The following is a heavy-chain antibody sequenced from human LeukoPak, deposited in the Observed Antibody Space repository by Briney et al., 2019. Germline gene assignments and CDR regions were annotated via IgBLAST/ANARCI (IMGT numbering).Heavy chain of an antibody. CDR3: ARWAHYYDSSGSDAFDI. CDR1: GGSISSYY. D-gene: IGHD3-22*01. J-gene: IGHJ3*02. CDR2: IYYSGST. V-gene: IGHV4-59*01. Sequence: SGTLSLTCTVSGGSISSYYWSWIRQPPGKGLEWIGYIYYSGSTNYNPSLKSRVTISVDTSKNQFSLKLSSVTAADTAVYYCARWAHYYDSSGSDAFDIWGQGTMVTVSS.